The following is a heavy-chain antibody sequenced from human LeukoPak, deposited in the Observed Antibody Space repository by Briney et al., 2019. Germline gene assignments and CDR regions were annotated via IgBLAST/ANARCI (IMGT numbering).Heavy chain of an antibody. J-gene: IGHJ6*02. CDR2: ISFGGSPT. CDR3: AREGASNGYQYGMDV. D-gene: IGHD5-12*01. V-gene: IGHV3-30*04. Sequence: GGSLRLSCAGSGFTFSLYNMHWVRQAPGKGLEWVALISFGGSPTYYADSVRGRFTISRDNPKNTLFLQMSSLKAEDTAVYFCAREGASNGYQYGMDVWGQGTTVSVSS. CDR1: GFTFSLYN.